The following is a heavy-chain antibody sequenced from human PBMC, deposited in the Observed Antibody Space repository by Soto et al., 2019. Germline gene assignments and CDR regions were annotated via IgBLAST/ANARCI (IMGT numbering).Heavy chain of an antibody. D-gene: IGHD6-19*01. CDR3: ARDSGWLVQNYYYYGMDV. CDR2: ISYDGSNK. V-gene: IGHV3-30-3*01. CDR1: GFTSSSYA. J-gene: IGHJ6*02. Sequence: GGSLRLSCAASGFTSSSYAMHCVRQAAGRGLEWVAVISYDGSNKYYADSVKGRFTISRENSKSTLYLQMNSLRAEDTAVYYCARDSGWLVQNYYYYGMDVWGQGTTVTVSS.